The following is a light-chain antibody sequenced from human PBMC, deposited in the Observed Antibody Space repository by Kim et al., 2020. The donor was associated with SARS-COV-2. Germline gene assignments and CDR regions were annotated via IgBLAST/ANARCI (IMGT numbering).Light chain of an antibody. CDR1: SLRSYY. CDR2: GKN. V-gene: IGLV3-19*01. J-gene: IGLJ2*01. CDR3: NSRDSNDYVV. Sequence: SSELTQDPAVSVALGQTVRITFQGDSLRSYYATWYQQKPGQAPKLVIYGKNNRPSGVPDRFSGSSSGNTASLTITGTQAGDEADYYCNSRDSNDYVVFGG.